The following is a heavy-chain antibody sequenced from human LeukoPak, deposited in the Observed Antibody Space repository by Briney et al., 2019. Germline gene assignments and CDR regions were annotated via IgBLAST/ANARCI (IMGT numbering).Heavy chain of an antibody. Sequence: SQTLSLTCAISGDSVSSNSAAWNWIRQSPSRGLEWLRRTYYRSKWYNDYAVSVKSRITINPDTSKNQFSLQLNSVTPEDTAVYYCARAFGAAAIAGEFDYWGQGTLVTVSS. CDR3: ARAFGAAAIAGEFDY. CDR2: TYYRSKWYN. J-gene: IGHJ4*02. V-gene: IGHV6-1*01. D-gene: IGHD2-2*01. CDR1: GDSVSSNSAA.